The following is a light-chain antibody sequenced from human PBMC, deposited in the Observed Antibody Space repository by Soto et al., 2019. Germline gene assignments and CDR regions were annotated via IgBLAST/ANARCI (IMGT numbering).Light chain of an antibody. V-gene: IGKV3D-15*01. CDR3: QQYNNWPPIT. J-gene: IGKJ5*01. CDR2: GAS. Sequence: EIVMTQSPATLSVSPGERATLSCRASQSISINLAWYQHKPGQAPRLLIHGASTRATGVPARISGSGSGTEFTLTISSLQSEDFAVYFCQQYNNWPPITFGQGTRLEIK. CDR1: QSISIN.